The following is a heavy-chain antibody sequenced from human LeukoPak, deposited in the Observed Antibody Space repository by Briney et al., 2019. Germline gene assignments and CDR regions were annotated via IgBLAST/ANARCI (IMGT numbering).Heavy chain of an antibody. D-gene: IGHD2-15*01. J-gene: IGHJ5*02. CDR2: IRYDGSNK. CDR1: GFTFSSYG. CDR3: ANGLGACSGGSCYSPDFDP. Sequence: AGGSLRLSCAASGFTFSSYGMHWVRQAPGKGLEWVAFIRYDGSNKYYADSVKGRFTISRDNSKNTLYLQMNSLRAEDTAVYYCANGLGACSGGSCYSPDFDPWGQGTLVTVSS. V-gene: IGHV3-30*02.